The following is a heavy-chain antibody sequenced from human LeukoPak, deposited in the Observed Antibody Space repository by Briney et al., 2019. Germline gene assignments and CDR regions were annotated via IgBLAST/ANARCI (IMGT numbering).Heavy chain of an antibody. D-gene: IGHD7-27*01. V-gene: IGHV1-8*01. J-gene: IGHJ5*02. CDR1: GYSFSNYD. Sequence: ASVTVSCKTSGYSFSNYDINWVRQATGQRLEWMGWMNPKSGNTGYAQKFQGRVTLTRNTSISTAYMELSSLRSEDTAVYYCARNWGEFDPWGQGTLVTVSS. CDR2: MNPKSGNT. CDR3: ARNWGEFDP.